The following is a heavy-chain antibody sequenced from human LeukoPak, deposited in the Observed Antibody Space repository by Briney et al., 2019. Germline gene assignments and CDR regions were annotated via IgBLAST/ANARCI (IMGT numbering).Heavy chain of an antibody. D-gene: IGHD1-26*01. Sequence: PGRSLRLSCAASGFTFDDYAMHWVRQAPGKGLEWVSGISWNSGSIGYADSVKGRFTISRDNAKNSLYLQMNSLRAEDMALYYCAKGGSYGDCFDYWGQGTLVTVSS. V-gene: IGHV3-9*03. J-gene: IGHJ4*02. CDR3: AKGGSYGDCFDY. CDR2: ISWNSGSI. CDR1: GFTFDDYA.